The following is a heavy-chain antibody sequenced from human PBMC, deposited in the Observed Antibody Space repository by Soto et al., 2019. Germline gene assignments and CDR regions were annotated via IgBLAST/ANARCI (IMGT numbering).Heavy chain of an antibody. V-gene: IGHV4-39*01. CDR1: GGSISSSSYY. CDR2: IYYSGST. CDR3: ASTGGTYYYYMDV. Sequence: SETLSLTCTVSGGSISSSSYYWGWIRQPPGKGLEWIGSIYYSGSTYYNPSLKSRVTISVDTSKNQFSLKLSSVTAADTAVYYCASTGGTYYYYMDVWGKGTTVTVSS. J-gene: IGHJ6*03. D-gene: IGHD7-27*01.